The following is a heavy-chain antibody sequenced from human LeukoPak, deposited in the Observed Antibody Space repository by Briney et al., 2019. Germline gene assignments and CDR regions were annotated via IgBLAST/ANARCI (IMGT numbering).Heavy chain of an antibody. CDR3: ARDYSSGWPSGVNWFDP. V-gene: IGHV1-2*04. J-gene: IGHJ5*02. CDR2: INPNSGGT. Sequence: ASVKVSCKASGYTFTGYYMHWVRQAPGQGLEWMGWINPNSGGTNYAQKFQGWVTMTRDTSISTAYMELSRLRSDDTAVYYCARDYSSGWPSGVNWFDPWGQGTLVTVSS. CDR1: GYTFTGYY. D-gene: IGHD6-19*01.